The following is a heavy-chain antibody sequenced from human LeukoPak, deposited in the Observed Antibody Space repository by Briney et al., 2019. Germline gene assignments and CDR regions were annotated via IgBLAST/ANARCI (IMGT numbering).Heavy chain of an antibody. Sequence: GGSLRLSCVVSGFTFSSYSMNWVRQAPGKGLEWISYISSSSTTIYYADSVKGRFTISRDNAKNSLYLQMNSLRAEDTAVYYCARGYYYDSSGYYYENEGFDYWGQGTLVTVSS. D-gene: IGHD3-22*01. CDR3: ARGYYYDSSGYYYENEGFDY. CDR1: GFTFSSYS. V-gene: IGHV3-48*04. J-gene: IGHJ4*02. CDR2: ISSSSTTI.